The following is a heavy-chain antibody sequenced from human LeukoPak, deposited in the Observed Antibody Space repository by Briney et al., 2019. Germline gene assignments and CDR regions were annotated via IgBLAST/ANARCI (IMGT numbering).Heavy chain of an antibody. J-gene: IGHJ5*02. CDR1: GCIFSSNR. D-gene: IGHD4-17*01. CDR2: INSDGSST. Sequence: PGGSLRLSCGASGCIFSSNRMHGVRQPPGNGLVWVSRINSDGSSTSYADSVKGRFTISRDNAKNTLYLQMNSLRAEDTAVYYCARETTVTGWFDPWGQGTLVTVSS. CDR3: ARETTVTGWFDP. V-gene: IGHV3-74*01.